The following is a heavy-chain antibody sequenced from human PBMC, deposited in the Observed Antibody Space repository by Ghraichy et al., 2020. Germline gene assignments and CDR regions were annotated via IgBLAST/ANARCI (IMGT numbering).Heavy chain of an antibody. Sequence: GGSLRLSCTVSGFTFSSYYMNWVRQAPGKGLEWVSSISSSSSYISYADSLKGRFTISRDNAKNSLYLQMNSLRAEDTAVYYCVRADYTVNYDGLNWFDPWGQGTLVTVSS. CDR2: ISSSSSYI. CDR1: GFTFSSYY. CDR3: VRADYTVNYDGLNWFDP. V-gene: IGHV3-21*01. D-gene: IGHD1-7*01. J-gene: IGHJ5*02.